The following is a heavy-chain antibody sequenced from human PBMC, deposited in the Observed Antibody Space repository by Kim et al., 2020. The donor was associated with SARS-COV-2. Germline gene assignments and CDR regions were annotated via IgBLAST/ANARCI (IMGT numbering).Heavy chain of an antibody. CDR2: YYGGST. J-gene: IGHJ4*02. CDR3: AGGFDY. Sequence: YYGGSTTYNPSLRSRVTLSVDPSKTQFSLKRSSVTAADTAVYYCAGGFDYWGQGTLVTVSS. V-gene: IGHV4-59*09.